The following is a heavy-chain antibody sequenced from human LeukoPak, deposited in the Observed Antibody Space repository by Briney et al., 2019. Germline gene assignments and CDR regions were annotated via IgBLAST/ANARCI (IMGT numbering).Heavy chain of an antibody. CDR2: ISGSGGGP. Sequence: GGSLRLSCAVSGITLSNYGMSWVRQAPGKGLEWVAGISGSGGGPNYADSVKGRFTISRANPKNTLYLQMNSLRAEDTAVYFCAKRGVVIRVVLVGFHKEAYYFDSWGQGALVTVSS. CDR3: AKRGVVIRVVLVGFHKEAYYFDS. J-gene: IGHJ4*02. D-gene: IGHD3-10*01. V-gene: IGHV3-23*01. CDR1: GITLSNYG.